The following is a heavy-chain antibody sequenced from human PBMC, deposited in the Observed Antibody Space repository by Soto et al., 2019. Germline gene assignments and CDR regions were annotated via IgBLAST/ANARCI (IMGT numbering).Heavy chain of an antibody. CDR3: ARGGRGTTDNWFDP. V-gene: IGHV1-46*01. D-gene: IGHD1-1*01. J-gene: IGHJ5*02. CDR2: INPSGAGT. CDR1: GYTFSGYY. Sequence: ASVKVSCKASGYTFSGYYIHWVRQAPGQGLEWMGIINPSGAGTTYAQKFQGRVTMTRDTSTSTVYMELSSLRSEDTAVYYCARGGRGTTDNWFDPWGQGTLVTVSS.